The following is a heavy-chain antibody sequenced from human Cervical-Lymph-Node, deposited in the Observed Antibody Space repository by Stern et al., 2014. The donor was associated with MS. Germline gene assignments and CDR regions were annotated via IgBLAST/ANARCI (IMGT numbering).Heavy chain of an antibody. D-gene: IGHD4-17*01. CDR2: ISWNSAII. J-gene: IGHJ4*02. CDR3: TKGGESTSDS. CDR1: GFIFDDYA. Sequence: QLVESGGGLVQPGRSLRLSCAASGFIFDDYAMHWVRQAPGKGLAWVSTISWNSAIIGYADSVKGRFTISRDNAKNSLYLQMDSLRAEDTAFYYCTKGGESTSDSWGQGTLVTVSS. V-gene: IGHV3-9*01.